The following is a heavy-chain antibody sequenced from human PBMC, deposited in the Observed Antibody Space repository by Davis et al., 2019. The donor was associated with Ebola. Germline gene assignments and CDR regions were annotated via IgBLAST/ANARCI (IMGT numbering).Heavy chain of an antibody. CDR1: GYTFTSYG. D-gene: IGHD1-26*01. Sequence: ASVTVSCKASGYTFTSYGISWVRQAPGQGLEWMGWISAYNGNTNYAQKLQGRVTMTTDTSTSTAYMELRSLRSDDTAVYYCARAAKYSGSYPIDYWGQGTLVTVSS. CDR3: ARAAKYSGSYPIDY. J-gene: IGHJ4*02. V-gene: IGHV1-18*01. CDR2: ISAYNGNT.